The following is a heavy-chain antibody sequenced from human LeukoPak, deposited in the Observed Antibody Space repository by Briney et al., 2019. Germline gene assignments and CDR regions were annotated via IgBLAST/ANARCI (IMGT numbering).Heavy chain of an antibody. D-gene: IGHD7-27*01. CDR3: ARGGKSELGTCDY. J-gene: IGHJ4*02. Sequence: SVKVSCKASGGTFSSYAISWVRQAPGQGLEWMGGIIPIFGTANYAQKFQGRVTITTDESTSTAYMELSSLRSEDTAVYYCARGGKSELGTCDYWGQGTLVTVSS. CDR2: IIPIFGTA. CDR1: GGTFSSYA. V-gene: IGHV1-69*05.